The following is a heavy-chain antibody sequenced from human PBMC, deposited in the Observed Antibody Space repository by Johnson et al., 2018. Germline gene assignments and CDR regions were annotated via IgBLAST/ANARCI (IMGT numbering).Heavy chain of an antibody. V-gene: IGHV3-33*01. CDR2: IWYVGSNK. D-gene: IGHD6-19*01. CDR1: GFTFSSYG. J-gene: IGHJ6*02. CDR3: VAAYSSGWYPHGMDV. Sequence: QVQLVQSGGGLVQXGRSLRLSCAASGFTFSSYGMHWVRQAPGKGLEWVAVIWYVGSNKYYADSVQGRSTISRDNSKNTLYLKMNGLIAEDTAVYYCVAAYSSGWYPHGMDVWGQGTTVTVSS.